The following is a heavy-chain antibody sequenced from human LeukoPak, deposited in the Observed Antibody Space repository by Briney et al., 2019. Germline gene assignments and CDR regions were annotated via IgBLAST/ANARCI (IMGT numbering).Heavy chain of an antibody. V-gene: IGHV3-53*01. D-gene: IGHD3-10*01. CDR2: IYSGGAT. J-gene: IGHJ4*02. CDR3: ARDLKHGSGSSEGY. CDR1: GFTVSSNY. Sequence: GGSLRLSCAASGFTVSSNYMSWVRQAPGKGLEWVSVIYSGGATYYTDSVKGRFTISRDNSKNTLYLQMNSLRAEDTAVYYCARDLKHGSGSSEGYWGQGTLVTVSS.